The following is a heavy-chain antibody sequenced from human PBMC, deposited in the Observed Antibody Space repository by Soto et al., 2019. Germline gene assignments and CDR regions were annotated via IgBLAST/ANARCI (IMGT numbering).Heavy chain of an antibody. V-gene: IGHV3-23*01. CDR3: AKDLRVREVVPHFDY. D-gene: IGHD3-10*01. CDR1: EFTFSSYD. J-gene: IGHJ4*02. Sequence: EVQLLESGGGLVQPGGSLRLSCAGSEFTFSSYDMSWVRQAPGKGLEWVSAISGDGSKTCYADSVTGRFTISRDNSKNTLYVQMNSLRVEDTAVYYCAKDLRVREVVPHFDYWGQGTLVTVSS. CDR2: ISGDGSKT.